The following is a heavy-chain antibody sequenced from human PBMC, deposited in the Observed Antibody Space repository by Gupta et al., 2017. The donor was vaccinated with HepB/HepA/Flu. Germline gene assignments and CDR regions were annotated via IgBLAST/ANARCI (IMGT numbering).Heavy chain of an antibody. V-gene: IGHV4-30-4*01. CDR2: IYYSGST. Sequence: QVQLQESGPGLVKPSQTLSLTCTVSGGSVNSDDYYWSWIRQPPGKGLEWIGYIYYSGSTYCNPSLKTRTTISLDRSKNQFSLKLSSVTAADTAVYYCARAGMTTISFNYWGQGTLVTVSS. D-gene: IGHD2-21*02. CDR3: ARAGMTTISFNY. CDR1: GGSVNSDDYY. J-gene: IGHJ4*02.